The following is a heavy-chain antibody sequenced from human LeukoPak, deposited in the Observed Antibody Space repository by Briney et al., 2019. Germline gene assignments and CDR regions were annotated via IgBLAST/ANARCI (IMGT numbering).Heavy chain of an antibody. CDR1: GVSLDDYY. J-gene: IGHJ4*02. Sequence: SETLSLTCAVSGVSLDDYYWSWVRQTPGKGLEWVGEINHSGYTNDSPSLKSRVTLSIDTSRKQFSLNLRSVTVADTGIYYCTRMTAGHDYWGQGTLVTVSS. V-gene: IGHV4-34*01. D-gene: IGHD2-21*02. CDR2: INHSGYT. CDR3: TRMTAGHDY.